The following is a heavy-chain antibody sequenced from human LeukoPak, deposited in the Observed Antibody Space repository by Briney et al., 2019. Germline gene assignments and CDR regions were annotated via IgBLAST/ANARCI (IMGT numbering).Heavy chain of an antibody. J-gene: IGHJ4*02. CDR3: AKDGYGGYCSGGSCRTNFDY. Sequence: PGGSLRLSCAASGFTFSSYAMSWVRQAPGKGLEWVSAISGSGGSTYYADSVEGRFTISRDNSKNTLYLQMNSLRAEDTAVYYCAKDGYGGYCSGGSCRTNFDYWGQGTLVTVSS. CDR1: GFTFSSYA. D-gene: IGHD2-15*01. V-gene: IGHV3-23*01. CDR2: ISGSGGST.